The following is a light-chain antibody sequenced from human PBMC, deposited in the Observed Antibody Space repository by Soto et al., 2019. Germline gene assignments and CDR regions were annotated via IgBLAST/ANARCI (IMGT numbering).Light chain of an antibody. CDR3: QQYGGSPFT. CDR1: QTVTSSY. Sequence: EIVLTQSPGTLSLSPGGRVTLSCRASQTVTSSYLGWYQQKPGQAPRLLIYGASSRATGVPDRFSGSGSGTDFTLTISRLEPEDFAVYYCQQYGGSPFTFGPGTKVDIK. V-gene: IGKV3-20*01. CDR2: GAS. J-gene: IGKJ3*01.